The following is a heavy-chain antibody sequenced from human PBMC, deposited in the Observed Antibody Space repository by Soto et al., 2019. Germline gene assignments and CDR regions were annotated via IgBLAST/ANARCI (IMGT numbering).Heavy chain of an antibody. D-gene: IGHD2-2*01. J-gene: IGHJ6*02. V-gene: IGHV1-3*01. CDR2: INAGNGNT. Sequence: ASVKVSCKASGYTFTSYSMHWVRQAPGQRLEWMGWINAGNGNTKYSQKFQGRVTITRDTSASTAYMELSSLRSEDTAVYYCARAGIVVVPAAYYYYGMDVWGQGTTVTVSS. CDR1: GYTFTSYS. CDR3: ARAGIVVVPAAYYYYGMDV.